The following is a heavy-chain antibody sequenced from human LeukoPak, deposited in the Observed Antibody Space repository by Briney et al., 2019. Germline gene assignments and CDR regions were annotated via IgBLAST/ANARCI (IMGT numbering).Heavy chain of an antibody. V-gene: IGHV4-31*03. CDR3: ATTVGSYFDY. Sequence: SETLSLTCTVSGGSISSGGYYWSWIRQHPGKGLEWIGYIYYSGSTYYNPSLKSRVTMSVDTSGNQFSLKLSSVTATDTAVYYCATTVGSYFDYWSQGTLVTVSS. CDR2: IYYSGST. D-gene: IGHD3-16*01. J-gene: IGHJ4*02. CDR1: GGSISSGGYY.